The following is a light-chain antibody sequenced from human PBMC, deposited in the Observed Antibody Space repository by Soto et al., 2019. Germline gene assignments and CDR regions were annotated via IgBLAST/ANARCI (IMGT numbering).Light chain of an antibody. CDR1: QSVSSSY. CDR2: GAS. J-gene: IGKJ1*01. Sequence: ALTQSPDTLSLSPGERATLSCRASQSVSSSYLAWYQQKPGQAPRLLIYGASSRATGIPDRFSGSGSGTDFTLTISRLEPEDFAVYYCHQCDSSPWTFGQGTKADIK. V-gene: IGKV3-20*01. CDR3: HQCDSSPWT.